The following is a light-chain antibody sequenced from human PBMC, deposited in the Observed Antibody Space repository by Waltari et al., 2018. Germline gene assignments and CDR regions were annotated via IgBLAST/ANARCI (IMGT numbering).Light chain of an antibody. V-gene: IGKV2-29*03. CDR1: QSLLHRDGMTY. CDR2: EVS. CDR3: MQGVHLPLT. Sequence: EIVMTQTPLSLSVSPGQPASISCKSSQSLLHRDGMTYLYWYLKRPGQSPQLLISEVSSRFSGVPDRFSGSVSGTDFTLKISRVEAEDVGLYYCMQGVHLPLTFGGGTKVEIQ. J-gene: IGKJ4*01.